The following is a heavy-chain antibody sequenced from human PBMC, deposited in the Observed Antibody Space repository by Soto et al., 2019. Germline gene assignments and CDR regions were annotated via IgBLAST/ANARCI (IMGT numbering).Heavy chain of an antibody. D-gene: IGHD6-6*01. CDR1: GGSISSGDYY. CDR3: ARVSIAARRGFDY. CDR2: IYYSGST. Sequence: PSETLSLTCTVSGGSISSGDYYWSWIRQPPGKGLEWIGYIYYSGSTYYNPSLKSRVTISVDTSKSQFSLKLSSVTAADTAVYYCARVSIAARRGFDYWGQGTLVTVCS. J-gene: IGHJ4*02. V-gene: IGHV4-30-4*01.